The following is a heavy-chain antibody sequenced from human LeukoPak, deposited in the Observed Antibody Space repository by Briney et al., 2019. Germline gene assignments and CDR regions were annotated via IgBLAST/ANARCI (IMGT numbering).Heavy chain of an antibody. J-gene: IGHJ4*02. Sequence: ASVKVSCKASGYTFTSYAMNWVRQAPGQGLEWMGWINTNTGNPTYAQGFTGRFVFSLDTSVSTAYLQISSLKAEDTAVYYCARNGPEETIDYGDTSLYYFDYWGQGTLVTVTS. D-gene: IGHD4-17*01. CDR1: GYTFTSYA. CDR2: INTNTGNP. V-gene: IGHV7-4-1*02. CDR3: ARNGPEETIDYGDTSLYYFDY.